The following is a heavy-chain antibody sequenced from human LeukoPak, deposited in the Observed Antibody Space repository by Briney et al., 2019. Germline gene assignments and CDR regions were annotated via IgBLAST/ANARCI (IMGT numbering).Heavy chain of an antibody. CDR2: ISGNGGNT. D-gene: IGHD3-10*01. CDR3: ARGAITMIRGVCTGGHGDY. J-gene: IGHJ4*02. V-gene: IGHV3-23*01. CDR1: GFTFTNYA. Sequence: GGSLRLSCATSGFTFTNYAMSWVRQAPGKGLEWVSAISGNGGNTYYADSVKGRFTISRDNSKNTLYLQLNSLRAEDTAVYFCARGAITMIRGVCTGGHGDYWGQGTLVTVSS.